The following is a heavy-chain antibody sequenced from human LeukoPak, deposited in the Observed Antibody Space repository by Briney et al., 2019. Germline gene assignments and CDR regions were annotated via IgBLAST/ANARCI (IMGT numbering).Heavy chain of an antibody. J-gene: IGHJ1*01. CDR2: IYYSGST. Sequence: YPSETLSLTCTVSGGSISSGDYYWSGIRQPPGKGLEWIGYIYYSGSTYYNPSLKSRVTISVDTSKNQFSLKLSSVTAADTAVYYCARAGAAAGEYFQHWGQGTLVTVSS. CDR3: ARAGAAAGEYFQH. CDR1: GGSISSGDYY. V-gene: IGHV4-30-4*01. D-gene: IGHD6-13*01.